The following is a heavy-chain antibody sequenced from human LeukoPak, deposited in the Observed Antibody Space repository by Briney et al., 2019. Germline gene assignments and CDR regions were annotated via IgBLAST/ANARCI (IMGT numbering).Heavy chain of an antibody. J-gene: IGHJ4*02. CDR2: IYYSGST. V-gene: IGHV4-30-4*08. CDR1: GGSISSGDYY. D-gene: IGHD2-2*01. CDR3: ARKRRGYCSSTSCNLDY. Sequence: SETLSLTCTVSGGSISSGDYYWSWIRPPPGKGLEWIGYIYYSGSTYYKPSLKSRVTISADTSKNQFSLKLSSVTAADTAVYYCARKRRGYCSSTSCNLDYWGQGTLVTVSS.